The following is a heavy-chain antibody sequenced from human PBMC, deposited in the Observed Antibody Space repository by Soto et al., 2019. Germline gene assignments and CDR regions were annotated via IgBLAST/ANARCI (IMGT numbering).Heavy chain of an antibody. D-gene: IGHD2-2*01. CDR3: AREAHIVLVPAAFDP. V-gene: IGHV4-61*01. CDR1: GGSVSSGSYY. J-gene: IGHJ5*02. Sequence: PSETLSLTCTVSGGSVSSGSYYWSWIRQPPGKGLEWIGYIYYSGSTNYNPSLKSRVTISVDTSKNQFSLKLSSVTAADTAVYYCAREAHIVLVPAAFDPWGQGTLVTVPQ. CDR2: IYYSGST.